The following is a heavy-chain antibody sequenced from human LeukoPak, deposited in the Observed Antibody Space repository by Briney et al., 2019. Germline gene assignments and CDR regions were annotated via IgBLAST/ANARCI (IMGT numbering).Heavy chain of an antibody. CDR1: GFTFSTYW. J-gene: IGHJ4*02. Sequence: GGSLRLSCAASGFTFSTYWMHWVRQAPGKGLVWVSRINSDGSSTTYADSVKGRFTISRDNAKNTLYLQMNSLRAEDTAVYYCAREAAMVRGAETVDYWGQGTLVTVSS. D-gene: IGHD3-10*01. CDR3: AREAAMVRGAETVDY. CDR2: INSDGSST. V-gene: IGHV3-74*01.